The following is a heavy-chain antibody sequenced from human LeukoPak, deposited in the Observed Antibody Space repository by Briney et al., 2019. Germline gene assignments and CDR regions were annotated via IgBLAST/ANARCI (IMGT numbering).Heavy chain of an antibody. J-gene: IGHJ4*02. Sequence: SETLSLTCTVSGGSISSYYWSWIRQPPGKGLEWIGYIYYSGSTNYNPSLKSRVTISVDTSKNQFSLKLSSVTAADTAVYYCARKGGYSYGTFDYWGQGTLVTVSS. D-gene: IGHD5-18*01. CDR1: GGSISSYY. CDR2: IYYSGST. V-gene: IGHV4-59*01. CDR3: ARKGGYSYGTFDY.